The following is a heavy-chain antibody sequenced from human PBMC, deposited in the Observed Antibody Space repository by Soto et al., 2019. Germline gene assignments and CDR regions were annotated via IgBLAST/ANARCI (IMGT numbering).Heavy chain of an antibody. V-gene: IGHV4-61*01. CDR3: ARGIVGASRTDY. CDR2: IYYSGST. Sequence: PSETLSLTCTVSGASVSSNTYYWSWIRQPPGKGLEWIGYIYYSGSTDYNPSLKSRVTISVDTSKNQFSLKLSSVTAADTALYYCARGIVGASRTDYWGQGTLVTVSS. D-gene: IGHD1-26*01. CDR1: GASVSSNTYY. J-gene: IGHJ4*02.